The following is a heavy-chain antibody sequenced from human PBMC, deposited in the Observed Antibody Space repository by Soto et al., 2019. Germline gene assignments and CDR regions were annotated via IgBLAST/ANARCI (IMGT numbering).Heavy chain of an antibody. V-gene: IGHV3-21*01. CDR3: ARVGPYDILTGYPYFFDY. Sequence: EVQLVESGGGLVKPGGSLRLSCAASGFTFSSYSMNWVRQAPGKGLEWVSSISSSNNYIYYADSVKGRFTISRDNAKNSLHLQMNSLRAEDTAVYYGARVGPYDILTGYPYFFDYWGQGTLVTVSS. J-gene: IGHJ4*02. D-gene: IGHD3-9*01. CDR1: GFTFSSYS. CDR2: ISSSNNYI.